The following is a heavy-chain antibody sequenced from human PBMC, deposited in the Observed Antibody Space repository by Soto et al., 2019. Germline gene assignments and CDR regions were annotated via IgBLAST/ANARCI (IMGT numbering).Heavy chain of an antibody. J-gene: IGHJ6*02. V-gene: IGHV1-69*12. CDR1: GGTFSSYA. CDR2: IIPIFGTA. Sequence: QVQLVQSGAEVKKPGSSVKVSCKASGGTFSSYAISWVRQAPGQGLEWMGGIIPIFGTANYAQKFQGRVTNTADESTRTAYMELSSPRSEDTAVYYCARGPPGYSYGTVGYYYYGMDVWGQVTTVTVSS. D-gene: IGHD5-18*01. CDR3: ARGPPGYSYGTVGYYYYGMDV.